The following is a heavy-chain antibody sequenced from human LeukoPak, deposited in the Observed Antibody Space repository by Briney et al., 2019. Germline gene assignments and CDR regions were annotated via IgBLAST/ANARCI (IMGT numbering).Heavy chain of an antibody. D-gene: IGHD3-22*01. V-gene: IGHV1-69*13. J-gene: IGHJ4*02. Sequence: ASVKVSCKASGGTFSSYAISWVRQAPGQGLEWMGGIIPIFGTANYAQKFQGRVTITADESTSTAYMELSSLRSEDTAVYYCAKTYYYDSSGYYFDYWGQGTLVTASS. CDR3: AKTYYYDSSGYYFDY. CDR1: GGTFSSYA. CDR2: IIPIFGTA.